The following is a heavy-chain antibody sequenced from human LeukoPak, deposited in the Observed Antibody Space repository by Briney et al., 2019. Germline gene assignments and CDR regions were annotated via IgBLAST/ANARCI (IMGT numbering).Heavy chain of an antibody. J-gene: IGHJ5*02. CDR2: IIPIFGTA. V-gene: IGHV1-69*05. Sequence: SVKVSCKASGGTFSSYAISWVRQAPGPGLEWMGRIIPIFGTANYAQKFQGRVTITTDESTSTAYMELSSLRSEDTAVYYCAREGSGESGFDPWGQGTLVTVSS. CDR1: GGTFSSYA. D-gene: IGHD3-10*01. CDR3: AREGSGESGFDP.